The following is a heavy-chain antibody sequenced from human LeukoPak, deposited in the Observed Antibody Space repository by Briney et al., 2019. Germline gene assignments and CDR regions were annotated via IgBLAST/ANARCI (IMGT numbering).Heavy chain of an antibody. Sequence: SETLSLTCTVSGGSISSYYWSWIRQPPGKGLEWVGYIYYGGSTNYHPSLKSRVTISVDTSKNQFSLKLSSVTAADTAVYDCARLQGRAAGGTLSGLSYGMDVWGQGTTVTVSS. CDR2: IYYGGST. CDR3: ARLQGRAAGGTLSGLSYGMDV. V-gene: IGHV4-59*08. CDR1: GGSISSYY. J-gene: IGHJ6*02. D-gene: IGHD6-13*01.